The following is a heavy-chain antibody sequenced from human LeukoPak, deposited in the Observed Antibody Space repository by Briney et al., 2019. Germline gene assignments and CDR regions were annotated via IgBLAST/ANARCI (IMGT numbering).Heavy chain of an antibody. V-gene: IGHV1-69*05. CDR1: GGTFSSYA. CDR3: ARLYSGYGNYYYYMDV. J-gene: IGHJ6*03. D-gene: IGHD5-12*01. Sequence: GASVKVSCKASGGTFSSYAISWVRQAPGQGLEWMGGIIPIFGTANYAQKFQGRVTMTRDTSTSTVYMELSSLRSEDTAVYYCARLYSGYGNYYYYMDVWGKGTTVTVSS. CDR2: IIPIFGTA.